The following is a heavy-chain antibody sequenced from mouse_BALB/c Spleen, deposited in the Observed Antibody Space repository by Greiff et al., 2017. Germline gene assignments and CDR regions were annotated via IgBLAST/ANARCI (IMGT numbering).Heavy chain of an antibody. J-gene: IGHJ2*01. V-gene: IGHV5-6*01. D-gene: IGHD1-3*01. Sequence: VQLLESGGELVKPGGSLKLSCAASGFTFSSYGMSWVRQTPDKRLEWVGTISSGGSYTYYPDSVKGRFTISRDNAKNTLYLQMSSLKSEDTAMYDCARHPLTCFDYWGQGTTLTVSA. CDR2: ISSGGSYT. CDR3: ARHPLTCFDY. CDR1: GFTFSSYG.